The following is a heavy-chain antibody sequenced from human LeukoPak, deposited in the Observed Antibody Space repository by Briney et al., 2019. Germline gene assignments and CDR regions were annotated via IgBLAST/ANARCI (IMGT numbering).Heavy chain of an antibody. V-gene: IGHV3-21*01. CDR2: ISGSTTDI. D-gene: IGHD3-10*02. J-gene: IGHJ6*04. CDR3: AELGITMIGGV. Sequence: GGSLRLSCAASGFTFTAYTINWVRQAPGKGLEWVSYISGSTTDIYYADSVKGRFTISRDNAKNSLYLQMNSLRAEDTAVYYCAELGITMIGGVWGKGTTVTISS. CDR1: GFTFTAYT.